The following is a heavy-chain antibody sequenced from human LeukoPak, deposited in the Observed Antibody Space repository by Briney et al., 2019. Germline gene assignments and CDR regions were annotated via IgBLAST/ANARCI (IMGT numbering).Heavy chain of an antibody. J-gene: IGHJ6*02. CDR2: IIPILGIA. V-gene: IGHV1-69*04. Sequence: SVKVSCKPSRGTFSSYAISWVRQAPGQGVEWMGRIIPILGIANYAQKFQGRVTITADKSTSTAYMELSSLRSEDTAVYYCARVEGRDYYGSMDVWGQGTTVTVSS. D-gene: IGHD3-10*01. CDR3: ARVEGRDYYGSMDV. CDR1: RGTFSSYA.